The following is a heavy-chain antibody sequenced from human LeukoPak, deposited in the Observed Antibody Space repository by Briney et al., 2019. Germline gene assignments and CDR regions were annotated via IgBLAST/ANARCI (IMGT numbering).Heavy chain of an antibody. V-gene: IGHV1-69*04. CDR2: IIPILGIA. J-gene: IGHJ5*02. CDR1: GGTFSSYA. Sequence: GASVKVSCKASGGTFSSYAISWVRQAPGQGLEWMGRIIPILGIANYAQKFQGRVTMTTDTSTSTAYMELRSLRSDDTAVYYCARVGIEYSSSWYPTPNWFDPWGQGTLVTVSS. CDR3: ARVGIEYSSSWYPTPNWFDP. D-gene: IGHD6-13*01.